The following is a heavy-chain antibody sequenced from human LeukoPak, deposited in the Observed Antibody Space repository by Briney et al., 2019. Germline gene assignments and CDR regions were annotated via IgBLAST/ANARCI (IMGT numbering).Heavy chain of an antibody. D-gene: IGHD5-18*01. CDR2: IYYSGST. V-gene: IGHV4-39*07. CDR3: ARDGYSYGETGTFDY. J-gene: IGHJ4*02. Sequence: GSLRLSCAASGFTFSSYTMNWVRQPPGKGLEWIGSIYYSGSTYYNPSLKSRVTISVDTSKNQFSLKLSSVTAADTAVYYCARDGYSYGETGTFDYWGQGTLVTVSS. CDR1: GFTFSSYT.